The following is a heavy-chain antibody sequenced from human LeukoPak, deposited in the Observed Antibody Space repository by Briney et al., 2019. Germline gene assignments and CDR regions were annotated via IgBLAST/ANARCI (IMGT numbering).Heavy chain of an antibody. Sequence: QPGGSLRLSCAASGFSFSTYYMTWVRQAPGKGLEWVANIKQDGSEKYYVDSVKGRFTISRDNAKNSLYLQMNSLRAEDTAVYYCAREAEASSSLDYWGQGTLVTVSS. CDR3: AREAEASSSLDY. V-gene: IGHV3-7*01. CDR1: GFSFSTYY. CDR2: IKQDGSEK. J-gene: IGHJ4*02. D-gene: IGHD6-13*01.